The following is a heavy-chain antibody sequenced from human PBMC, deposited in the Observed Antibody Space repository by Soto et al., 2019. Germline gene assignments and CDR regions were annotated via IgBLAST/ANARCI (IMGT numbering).Heavy chain of an antibody. CDR1: GYTFTSYG. J-gene: IGHJ5*02. Sequence: ASVKVSCKASGYTFTSYGISWVRQAPGQGLEWMGWISAYNGNTNYAQKLQGRVTMTTDTSTSTAYMELRSLSSDDTALYYCARDRRAYCSGGSCPNNWFDPWGQGTLVTVSS. V-gene: IGHV1-18*01. D-gene: IGHD2-15*01. CDR3: ARDRRAYCSGGSCPNNWFDP. CDR2: ISAYNGNT.